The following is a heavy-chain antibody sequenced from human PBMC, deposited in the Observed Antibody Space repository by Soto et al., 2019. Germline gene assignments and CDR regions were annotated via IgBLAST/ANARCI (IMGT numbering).Heavy chain of an antibody. D-gene: IGHD5-18*01. J-gene: IGHJ4*02. CDR2: INHSGST. CDR3: ARGAWIQLWFPYFDY. Sequence: PSQTMPLPCSVYGWSFSGYYWRRIGHPKGKGLEWIGEINHSGSTNYNPSLKSRVTISVDTSKNQFSLKLSSVTAADTAVYYCARGAWIQLWFPYFDYWGQGTLVTVSS. CDR1: GWSFSGYY. V-gene: IGHV4-34*01.